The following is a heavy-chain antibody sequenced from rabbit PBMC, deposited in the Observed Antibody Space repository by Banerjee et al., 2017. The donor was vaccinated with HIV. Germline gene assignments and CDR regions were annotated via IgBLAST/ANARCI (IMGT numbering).Heavy chain of an antibody. D-gene: IGHD8-1*01. J-gene: IGHJ4*01. Sequence: QEQLEESGGGLVQPEGSLTLTCTASGFSFSNSYDMCWVRQAPGKGLEWIACIYTDSSGIPWYAGWAKGRFTISKTSSTTVTLQVPSLTATDSARYYCARDLVVVIGRNFNLWGPGTLVTV. CDR3: ARDLVVVIGRNFNL. CDR1: GFSFSNSYD. V-gene: IGHV1S45*01. CDR2: IYTDSSGIP.